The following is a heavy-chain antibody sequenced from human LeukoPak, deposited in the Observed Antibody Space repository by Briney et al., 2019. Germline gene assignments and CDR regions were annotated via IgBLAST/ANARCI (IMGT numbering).Heavy chain of an antibody. CDR2: IYYSGST. V-gene: IGHV4-61*01. D-gene: IGHD1-26*01. Sequence: SETLSLTCTVSGGSISSSSYYWSWIRQPPGKGLEWIGYIYYSGSTNYNPSLKSRVTISVDTSKNQFSLKLSSVTAADTAVYYCARVKVGALSYYFDYWGQGTLVTVSS. J-gene: IGHJ4*02. CDR3: ARVKVGALSYYFDY. CDR1: GGSISSSSYY.